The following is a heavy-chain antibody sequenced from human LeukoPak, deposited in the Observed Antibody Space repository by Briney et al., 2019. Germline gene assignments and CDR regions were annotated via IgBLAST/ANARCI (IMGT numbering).Heavy chain of an antibody. CDR3: ARGYSSSWLWYYYYSMDV. CDR1: GFTFSSYW. Sequence: GGSLRLSCAASGFTFSSYWMSWVRQAPGKGLEWVANIKQDGSEKYYVDSVKGRFTISRDNAKNSLYLQMNSLRAEDTAVYYCARGYSSSWLWYYYYSMDVWGQGTTVTVSS. J-gene: IGHJ6*02. D-gene: IGHD6-13*01. CDR2: IKQDGSEK. V-gene: IGHV3-7*01.